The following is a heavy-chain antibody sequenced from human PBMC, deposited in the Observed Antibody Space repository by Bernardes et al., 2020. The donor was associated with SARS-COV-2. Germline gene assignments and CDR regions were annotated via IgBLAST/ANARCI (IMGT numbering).Heavy chain of an antibody. CDR2: ICTAGDT. CDR1: GFTFSSYD. Sequence: GGSLRLSCAASGFTFSSYDMHWVRQATGKGLEWVSAICTAGDTYYPGSVKGRFTISRENAKNSLYLQMNSLRAGDTAVYYCARASSGGYYGYYYYGMDVWGQGTTVTVSS. D-gene: IGHD3-10*01. J-gene: IGHJ6*02. V-gene: IGHV3-13*04. CDR3: ARASSGGYYGYYYYGMDV.